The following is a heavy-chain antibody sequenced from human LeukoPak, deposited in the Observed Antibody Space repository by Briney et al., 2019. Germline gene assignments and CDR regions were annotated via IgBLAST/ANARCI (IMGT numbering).Heavy chain of an antibody. CDR2: ISSSSSYI. J-gene: IGHJ5*02. Sequence: PGGSLRLSYAASGFTFSSYSMNWVRQAPGKGLEWVSSISSSSSYIYYADSVKGRFTISRDNAKNSLYLQMNSLRAEDTAVYYCAKHGTDRDWFDPWGQGTLVTVSS. D-gene: IGHD1-14*01. CDR1: GFTFSSYS. V-gene: IGHV3-21*04. CDR3: AKHGTDRDWFDP.